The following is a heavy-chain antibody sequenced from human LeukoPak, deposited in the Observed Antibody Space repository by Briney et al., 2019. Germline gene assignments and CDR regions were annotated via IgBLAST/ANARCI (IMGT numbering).Heavy chain of an antibody. CDR2: INHSGST. CDR3: AKAWLVRNWFDP. V-gene: IGHV4-34*01. Sequence: SETLSLTCAVYGGSFSGYYWSWIRQPPGKGLEWIGEINHSGSTNYSPSLKSRVTLSVDTSKNQFSLKLSSVTAADTAVYYCAKAWLVRNWFDPWGQGTLVTVSS. CDR1: GGSFSGYY. D-gene: IGHD6-19*01. J-gene: IGHJ5*02.